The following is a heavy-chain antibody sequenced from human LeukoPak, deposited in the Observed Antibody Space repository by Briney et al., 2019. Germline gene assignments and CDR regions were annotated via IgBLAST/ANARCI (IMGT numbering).Heavy chain of an antibody. CDR1: GFTFSSCG. CDR3: AKENDIVVVYYFDY. CDR2: IRYDGSNK. V-gene: IGHV3-30*02. J-gene: IGHJ4*02. Sequence: GGSLRLSCAASGFTFSSCGMHWVRQAPGKGLEWVAFIRYDGSNKYYADSVKGRFTISRDNSKNTLYLQMNSLRAEDTAVYYCAKENDIVVVYYFDYWGQGTLVTVSS. D-gene: IGHD2-2*01.